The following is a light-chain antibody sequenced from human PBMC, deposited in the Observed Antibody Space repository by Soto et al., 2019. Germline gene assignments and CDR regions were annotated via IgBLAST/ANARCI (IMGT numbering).Light chain of an antibody. J-gene: IGKJ1*01. V-gene: IGKV1-5*03. CDR3: QQYTTYVWT. CDR1: QSIGSW. Sequence: DIQMTQSPSTLSASIGDRVTITCRASQSIGSWLAWYQQKPGKAPKVLIYKASSLESGVPSRFSGSGSGTEFILTISSLQPDDFAAYYCQQYTTYVWTFGQGTKV. CDR2: KAS.